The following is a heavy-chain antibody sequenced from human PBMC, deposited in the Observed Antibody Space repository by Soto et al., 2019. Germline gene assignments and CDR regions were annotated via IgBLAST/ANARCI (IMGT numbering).Heavy chain of an antibody. D-gene: IGHD6-19*01. CDR2: IWYDGSNK. CDR3: GRDRVRIEGAYYFDS. J-gene: IGHJ4*02. Sequence: GGSLRLSCAASGFTFSSYGMHWVRQAPGKGLEWVAVIWYDGSNKYYADSVKGRFTISRDNSKNTLYLQMNSLRAEDTAVYYCGRDRVRIEGAYYFDSGGRGPLAPVPS. CDR1: GFTFSSYG. V-gene: IGHV3-33*01.